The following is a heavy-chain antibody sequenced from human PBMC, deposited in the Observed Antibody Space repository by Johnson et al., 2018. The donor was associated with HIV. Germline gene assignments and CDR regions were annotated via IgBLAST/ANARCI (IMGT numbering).Heavy chain of an antibody. D-gene: IGHD3-16*01. Sequence: QMHLVESGGGLVQPGRSLRLSCAASEFTFGSFTMHWVRQAPGKGLEWVAVISYDGSNKYYADSVKGRFTISRDNSKNTLYLQMNSLRAEDTAVYYCASLGLDLLVKAPLSVVFDAFDIWGQGTMVTVSS. CDR2: ISYDGSNK. J-gene: IGHJ3*02. CDR3: ASLGLDLLVKAPLSVVFDAFDI. CDR1: EFTFGSFT. V-gene: IGHV3-30-3*01.